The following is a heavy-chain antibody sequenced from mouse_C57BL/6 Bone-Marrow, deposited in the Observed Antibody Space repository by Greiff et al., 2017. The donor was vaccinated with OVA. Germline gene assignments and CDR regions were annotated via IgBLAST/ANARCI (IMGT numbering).Heavy chain of an antibody. Sequence: VQLQQSGAELARPGASVKLSCKASGYTFTSYGISWVKQRTGQGLEWIGEIYPRSGNTYYNEKFKGKATLTADKSSSTAYMELRSLTSEDSAVYFCARRDNYPFDYWGQGTTLTVSS. D-gene: IGHD1-3*01. V-gene: IGHV1-81*01. CDR1: GYTFTSYG. CDR3: ARRDNYPFDY. CDR2: IYPRSGNT. J-gene: IGHJ2*01.